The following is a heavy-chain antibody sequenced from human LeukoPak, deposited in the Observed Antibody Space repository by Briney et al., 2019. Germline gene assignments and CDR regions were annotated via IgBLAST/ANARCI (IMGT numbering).Heavy chain of an antibody. J-gene: IGHJ4*02. CDR1: GFTFSSYG. CDR2: IWYDGSNK. CDR3: ARDHKGVIAVAGRFDY. Sequence: PGGSLRLSCAASGFTFSSYGMHWVRQAPGKGLEWVAVIWYDGSNKYYADSVKGRFTISRDNSKNTLYLQMNSLRAEDTAVYYCARDHKGVIAVAGRFDYWGQGTLVTVSS. D-gene: IGHD6-19*01. V-gene: IGHV3-33*01.